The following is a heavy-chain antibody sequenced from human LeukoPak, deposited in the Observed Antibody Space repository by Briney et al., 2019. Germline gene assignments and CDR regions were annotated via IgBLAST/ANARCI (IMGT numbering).Heavy chain of an antibody. CDR3: ARWYYDSSGYRYFDY. V-gene: IGHV4-59*01. CDR1: GGSITTYY. J-gene: IGHJ4*02. D-gene: IGHD3-22*01. Sequence: SETLSLTCTVSGGSITTYYWNWIRQPPGKGLEWISYIYYSGSTNYNPSLKSRVTISVDTSKNQFSLKLSSVTAADTAVYYCARWYYDSSGYRYFDYWGQGTLVTVSS. CDR2: IYYSGST.